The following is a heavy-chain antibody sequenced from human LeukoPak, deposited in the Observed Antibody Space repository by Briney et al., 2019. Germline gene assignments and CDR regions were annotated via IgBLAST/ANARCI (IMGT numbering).Heavy chain of an antibody. Sequence: GASVKVSCKASGYTFTNYYIHWVRQAPGQGLEWMGIINPSGGSTNYAQKFQGRVTMTRDMSTNTVYMELSSLRSEDTAVYYCARGRSARGYSYGHGVSDYWGQGTLVTVSS. D-gene: IGHD5-18*01. CDR1: GYTFTNYY. J-gene: IGHJ4*02. CDR2: INPSGGST. CDR3: ARGRSARGYSYGHGVSDY. V-gene: IGHV1-46*01.